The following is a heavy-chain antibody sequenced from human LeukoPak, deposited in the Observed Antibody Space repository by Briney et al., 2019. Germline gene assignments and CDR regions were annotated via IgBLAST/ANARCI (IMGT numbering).Heavy chain of an antibody. J-gene: IGHJ4*02. CDR1: GGSITSPDHY. CDR2: IFHRGTT. V-gene: IGHV4-30-4*01. D-gene: IGHD3-22*01. Sequence: SETLSLTCTVSGGSITSPDHYWSWIRQPPGKDLEWIGYIFHRGTTYYNPSLKSRVTMSVDTSKNQFSLKLSSVTAADTTVYYCARQDSSGYYDYYFDYWGQGTLVTVSS. CDR3: ARQDSSGYYDYYFDY.